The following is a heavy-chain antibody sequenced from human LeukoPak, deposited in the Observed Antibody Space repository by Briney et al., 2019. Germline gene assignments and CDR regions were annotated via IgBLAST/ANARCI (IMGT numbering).Heavy chain of an antibody. CDR2: ISDSAGST. Sequence: GGSLRLSCAASGFTFSSCAMSWVRQAPGKGLEWVSGISDSAGSTYYADSVKGRFTISRDSSKNTVYLQMNSLRAEDTAIYCCAKDAAGSSWPYYFDFWGQGTLVTVSS. D-gene: IGHD6-13*01. CDR3: AKDAAGSSWPYYFDF. J-gene: IGHJ4*02. CDR1: GFTFSSCA. V-gene: IGHV3-23*01.